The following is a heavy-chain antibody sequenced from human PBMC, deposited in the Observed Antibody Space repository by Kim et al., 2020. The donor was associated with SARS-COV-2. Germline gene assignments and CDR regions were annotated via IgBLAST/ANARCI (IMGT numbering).Heavy chain of an antibody. V-gene: IGHV1-24*01. Sequence: ASVKVSCKVSGYTLTELSMHWVRQAPGKGREWMGGFDPEDGETIYAQKFQGRVTMTEDTSTDTAYMELSSLRSEDTAVYYCATLDSSGYYKEYYFDYWGQGTLLTVSS. CDR1: GYTLTELS. D-gene: IGHD3-22*01. CDR3: ATLDSSGYYKEYYFDY. J-gene: IGHJ4*02. CDR2: FDPEDGET.